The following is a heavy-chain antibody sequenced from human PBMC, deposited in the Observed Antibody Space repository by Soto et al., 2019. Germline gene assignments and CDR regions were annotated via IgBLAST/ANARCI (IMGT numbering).Heavy chain of an antibody. Sequence: SVKVSCKASGGTFSSYAISWVRQAPGQGLEWMGGIIPIFGTANYAQKFQGRVTITADESTSTAYMELSSLRSEDTAVYYCARKMEVFDAFDIWGQGTMVTVSS. J-gene: IGHJ3*02. CDR2: IIPIFGTA. CDR3: ARKMEVFDAFDI. D-gene: IGHD1-1*01. V-gene: IGHV1-69*13. CDR1: GGTFSSYA.